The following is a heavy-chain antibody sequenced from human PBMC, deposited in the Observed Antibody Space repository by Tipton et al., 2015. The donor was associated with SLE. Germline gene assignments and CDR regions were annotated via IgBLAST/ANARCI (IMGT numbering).Heavy chain of an antibody. CDR1: GGSISSHY. D-gene: IGHD3-3*01. V-gene: IGHV4-4*08. J-gene: IGHJ2*01. Sequence: TLSLTCTVSGGSISSHYWSWIRQPPGKGLEWIGYIYTSGSTNYNPSLKSRVTISVDTSKNQFSLKLSSVTAADTAIYYCAGDFWSGYPWYFDLWGRGTLVTVSS. CDR2: IYTSGST. CDR3: AGDFWSGYPWYFDL.